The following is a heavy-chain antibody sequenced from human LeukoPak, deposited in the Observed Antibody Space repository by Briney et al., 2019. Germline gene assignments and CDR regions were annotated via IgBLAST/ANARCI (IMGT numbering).Heavy chain of an antibody. V-gene: IGHV4-34*01. CDR1: GGSFSGYY. D-gene: IGHD2-21*01. CDR2: INHSGST. J-gene: IGHJ3*01. Sequence: SETPSLTCAVYGGSFSGYYWSWIRQPPGKGLEWIGEINHSGSTNYNPSLKSRVTISVDTSKNQFSLKLSSVTAADTAVYYCARDARDLITFDLWGQGTMVTVSS. CDR3: ARDARDLITFDL.